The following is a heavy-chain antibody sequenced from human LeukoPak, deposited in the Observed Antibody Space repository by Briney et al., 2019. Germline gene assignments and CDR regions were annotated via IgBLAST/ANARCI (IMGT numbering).Heavy chain of an antibody. CDR1: GGSFSGYY. CDR2: INHSGST. CDR3: AGIAVAGTIYFDY. D-gene: IGHD6-19*01. V-gene: IGHV4-34*01. Sequence: SETLSLTCAVYGGSFSGYYWSWIRQPPGKGPEWIGEINHSGSTNYNPSLKSRVTISVDTSKNQFSLKLSSVTAADTAVYYCAGIAVAGTIYFDYWGQGTLVTVSS. J-gene: IGHJ4*02.